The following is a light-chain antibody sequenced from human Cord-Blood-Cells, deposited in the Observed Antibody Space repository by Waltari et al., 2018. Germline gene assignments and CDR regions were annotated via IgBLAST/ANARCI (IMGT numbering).Light chain of an antibody. CDR2: EGS. J-gene: IGLJ3*02. CDR1: SSDVGSSNL. V-gene: IGLV2-23*01. Sequence: QSALTQPASVSGSPGQSITISCTGTSSDVGSSNLVSWYQHHPGKAPKLMIYEGSKRPSGVSNRFYCSKDGNTASLTIYGRQAEDEADYYCCAYAGSSTWVFGGGTKRTVL. CDR3: CAYAGSSTWV.